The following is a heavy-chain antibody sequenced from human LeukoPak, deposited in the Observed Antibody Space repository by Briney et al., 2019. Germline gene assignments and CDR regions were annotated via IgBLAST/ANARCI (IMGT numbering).Heavy chain of an antibody. J-gene: IGHJ5*02. CDR2: IIPIFGTA. CDR1: GGTFSSYA. Sequence: GASVKVSCKASGGTFSSYAISWVRQAPGQGLEWMGGIIPIFGTANYAQKFQGRVTITADESTSTAYMELSSLRSEDTAVYYCASSSRRGWFWFDPWGQGTLVTVSS. CDR3: ASSSRRGWFWFDP. D-gene: IGHD6-13*01. V-gene: IGHV1-69*13.